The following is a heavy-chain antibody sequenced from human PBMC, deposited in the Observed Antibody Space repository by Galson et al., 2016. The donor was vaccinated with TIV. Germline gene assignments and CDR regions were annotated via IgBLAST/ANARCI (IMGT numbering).Heavy chain of an antibody. J-gene: IGHJ5*02. D-gene: IGHD3-3*01. CDR1: GFTFRNYT. CDR2: ISTKSTHI. V-gene: IGHV3-21*01. CDR3: VRGTKRSLEWLFTS. Sequence: SLRLSCATSGFTFRNYTMNWVRQAPGKGLEWVSSISTKSTHIYYADSVRGRFIVSRDNAKNSLFLQMDNLRAADTALYYWVRGTKRSLEWLFTSWGQGSLVTVSS.